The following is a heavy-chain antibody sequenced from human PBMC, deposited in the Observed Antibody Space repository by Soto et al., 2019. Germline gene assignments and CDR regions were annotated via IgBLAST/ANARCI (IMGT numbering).Heavy chain of an antibody. J-gene: IGHJ4*02. D-gene: IGHD5-18*01. CDR1: GFTFSSYG. CDR3: ASELWVNSYGPQLDY. Sequence: QVQLVESGGGVVQPGRSLRLSCAASGFTFSSYGMHWVRQAPGKGLEWVAVIWYDGSNKYYADSVKGRFTISRDNSKNTLYLQMNSLRAEDTAVYYCASELWVNSYGPQLDYWGQGTLVTVSS. V-gene: IGHV3-33*01. CDR2: IWYDGSNK.